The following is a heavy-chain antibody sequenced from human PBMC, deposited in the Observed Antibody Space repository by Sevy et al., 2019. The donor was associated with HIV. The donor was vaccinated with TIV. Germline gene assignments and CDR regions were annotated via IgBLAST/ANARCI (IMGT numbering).Heavy chain of an antibody. CDR3: ARQSTTGTTNYYYGMDV. V-gene: IGHV5-51*01. Sequence: GGSLRLSCKGSGYSFTSYWIGWVRQMPGKGLEWMGIIYPGDSDTRYSPSFKGQVTISADKSISTAYLQWSSLKASDTAMYYCARQSTTGTTNYYYGMDVWGQGTTVTVSS. J-gene: IGHJ6*02. D-gene: IGHD1-1*01. CDR2: IYPGDSDT. CDR1: GYSFTSYW.